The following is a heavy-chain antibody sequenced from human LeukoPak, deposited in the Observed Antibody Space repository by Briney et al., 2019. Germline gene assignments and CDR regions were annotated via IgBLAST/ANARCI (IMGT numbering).Heavy chain of an antibody. J-gene: IGHJ4*02. D-gene: IGHD1-26*01. CDR2: INPSGGST. CDR3: ARGPPYSGSYHTPDY. V-gene: IGHV1-46*01. CDR1: GYTFTSYY. Sequence: GASVKVSCKASGYTFTSYYMHWVRQAPGQGLEWMGIINPSGGSTSYAQKFQGRVTMTRDMSTSTVYLELSSLRSEDTAVYYCARGPPYSGSYHTPDYWGQGTLVTVSS.